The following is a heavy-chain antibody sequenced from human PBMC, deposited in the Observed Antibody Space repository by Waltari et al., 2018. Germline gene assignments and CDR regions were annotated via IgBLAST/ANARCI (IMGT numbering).Heavy chain of an antibody. J-gene: IGHJ4*02. CDR3: ARDCGRGIYLDS. Sequence: QFQESGPGLVKPSGTLSLTCAVYGDSMSSTDWWSWVPQSPGNGLEWIGQSQRSGRTNYNPTFASRVTMSVDTSTNQFSVKVTSATATDTGVDLCARDCGRGIYLDSWGQGTLVTVSP. CDR2: SQRSGRT. V-gene: IGHV4-4*02. D-gene: IGHD2-15*01. CDR1: GDSMSSTDW.